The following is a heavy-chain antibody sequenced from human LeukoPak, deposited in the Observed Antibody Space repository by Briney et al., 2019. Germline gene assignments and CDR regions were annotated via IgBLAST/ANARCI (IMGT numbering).Heavy chain of an antibody. J-gene: IGHJ4*02. Sequence: GGSLRLSCAASGFTFSSYWMHWVRQAPGKGLVWVSRIASDGSTVYANSVKGRFTISRDNAKDTVYLQMNSLRVEDTAVYYCIGSGGWPGYWGQGTLVTVSS. CDR1: GFTFSSYW. D-gene: IGHD1-26*01. CDR2: IASDGST. CDR3: IGSGGWPGY. V-gene: IGHV3-74*01.